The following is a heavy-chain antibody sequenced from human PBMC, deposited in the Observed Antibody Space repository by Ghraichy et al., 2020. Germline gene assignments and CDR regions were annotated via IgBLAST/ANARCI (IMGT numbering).Heavy chain of an antibody. CDR3: ARVGPIVGATRRTFDY. J-gene: IGHJ4*02. D-gene: IGHD1-26*01. CDR2: INPNSGDT. Sequence: ASVKVSCKASRYTLTDYYIHWVRQAPGQGLEWVGWINPNSGDTHYTQKFQGRVTMTRDTSINTAHMELSSLRSDDTAVYYCARVGPIVGATRRTFDYWGQGTLVTVSS. V-gene: IGHV1-2*02. CDR1: RYTLTDYY.